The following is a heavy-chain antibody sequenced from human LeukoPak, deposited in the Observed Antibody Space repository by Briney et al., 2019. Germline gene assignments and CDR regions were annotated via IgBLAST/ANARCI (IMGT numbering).Heavy chain of an antibody. CDR3: ATLCCGSYYMDV. Sequence: ASVKVSCKASGGTLNSYVISWVRQAPGQGLEWMGGIIPISGTTNYAQKFQGRVTITADKSTSTAYMELSSLRSEDTAVYYCATLCCGSYYMDVWGKGTTVTVSS. J-gene: IGHJ6*03. CDR1: GGTLNSYV. D-gene: IGHD2-15*01. V-gene: IGHV1-69*06. CDR2: IIPISGTT.